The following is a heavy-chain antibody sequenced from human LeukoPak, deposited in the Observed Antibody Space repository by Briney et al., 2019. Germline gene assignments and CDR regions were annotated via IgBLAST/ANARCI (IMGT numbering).Heavy chain of an antibody. Sequence: GGSLRLSCAASGFTLSSLAMHWVRQAPGKGLEWVSSSGTRSGTKYYADSVMGRFTVSRDSAMNSVSLQINSLRAEDTAVYYCLLQMTYGELSDPDFRGQGTLVTVSS. J-gene: IGHJ4*02. CDR1: GFTLSSLA. CDR2: SGTRSGTK. D-gene: IGHD3-16*02. CDR3: LLQMTYGELSDPDF. V-gene: IGHV3-21*01.